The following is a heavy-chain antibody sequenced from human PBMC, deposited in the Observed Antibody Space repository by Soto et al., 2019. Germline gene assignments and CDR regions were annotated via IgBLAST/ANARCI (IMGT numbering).Heavy chain of an antibody. D-gene: IGHD6-19*01. CDR2: ISGSGTTA. Sequence: EVQLLESGGGLVQPGGSLRLSCAASGFIFSSYAMSWVRQAPGKGLEWVSAISGSGTTAYYADSVKGRFTFSRDNSKKTMYLQMNSRRAEDTAVYYCAKTTDGWFSAFEIWGQGTIVTVSS. J-gene: IGHJ3*02. CDR1: GFIFSSYA. CDR3: AKTTDGWFSAFEI. V-gene: IGHV3-23*01.